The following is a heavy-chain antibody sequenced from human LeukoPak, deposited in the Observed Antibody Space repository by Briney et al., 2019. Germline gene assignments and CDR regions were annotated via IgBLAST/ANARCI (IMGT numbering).Heavy chain of an antibody. CDR1: GFTFTSYA. Sequence: GGSLRLSCAVSGFTFTSYAMSWVRQAPGKGLEWVSAISGSGRTTYYADSVKGRFTISRDNSKNTLYLQMNSLRAEDTAVYYCAKAERFSGTKTPDYWGRGSLVIVSS. CDR3: AKAERFSGTKTPDY. V-gene: IGHV3-23*01. CDR2: ISGSGRTT. J-gene: IGHJ4*02. D-gene: IGHD5-12*01.